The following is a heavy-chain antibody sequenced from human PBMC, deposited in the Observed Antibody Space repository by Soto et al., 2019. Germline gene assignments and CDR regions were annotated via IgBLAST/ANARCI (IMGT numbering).Heavy chain of an antibody. Sequence: RGSLRLACAASGFTFSSYSMNWVRQAPGKGLEWVSSISSSSSYIYYADSVKGRFTISRDNAKNSLYLQMNSLRAEDTAVYYCALVLMYQLYNYYYYGMDVWGQGTTVTGSS. CDR3: ALVLMYQLYNYYYYGMDV. J-gene: IGHJ6*02. CDR1: GFTFSSYS. CDR2: ISSSSSYI. V-gene: IGHV3-21*01. D-gene: IGHD2-2*01.